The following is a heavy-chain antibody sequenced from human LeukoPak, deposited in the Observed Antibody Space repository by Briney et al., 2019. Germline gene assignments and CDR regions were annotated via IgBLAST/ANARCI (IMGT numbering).Heavy chain of an antibody. CDR2: IKQDGSEK. J-gene: IGHJ3*02. CDR3: AKDVYSSSSGIFDI. CDR1: GFTFSSRDW. V-gene: IGHV3-7*03. Sequence: GGSLRLSCVASGFTFSSRDWMTWVRQAPGKGLEWVANIKQDGSEKNYVDSVKGRFTISRDNAKNSLYLQMNSLRAEDMALYYCAKDVYSSSSGIFDIWGQGTMVTVSS. D-gene: IGHD6-6*01.